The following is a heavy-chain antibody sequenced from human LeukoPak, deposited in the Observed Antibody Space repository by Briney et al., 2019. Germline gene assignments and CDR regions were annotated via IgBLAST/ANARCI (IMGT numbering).Heavy chain of an antibody. CDR2: ISLSGNT. J-gene: IGHJ4*02. V-gene: IGHV3-23*01. D-gene: IGHD2-15*01. Sequence: GGSLRLSCAASGFTLSSYAMSWVRQGPGKGLEWVSAISLSGNTYHADSVKGRFTISRDSSKNTLYLQMNSLRDGDAAVYYCAKAPVTTCSGAYCYPFDYWSQGTLVTVSS. CDR1: GFTLSSYA. CDR3: AKAPVTTCSGAYCYPFDY.